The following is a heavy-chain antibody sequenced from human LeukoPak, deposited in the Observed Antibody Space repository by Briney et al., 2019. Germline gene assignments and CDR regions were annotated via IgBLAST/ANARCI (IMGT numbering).Heavy chain of an antibody. CDR2: IYPGDSDT. D-gene: IGHD3-10*01. CDR1: GYSFISHW. CDR3: ATMVRGAIRQNWFDP. V-gene: IGHV5-51*01. Sequence: GESLKISCKGSGYSFISHWIGWVRQVPGKGLEWMGIIYPGDSDTRYSPSFQGQVTISADKSISTAYLQWSSLKASDTAMYYCATMVRGAIRQNWFDPWGQGTLVTVSS. J-gene: IGHJ5*02.